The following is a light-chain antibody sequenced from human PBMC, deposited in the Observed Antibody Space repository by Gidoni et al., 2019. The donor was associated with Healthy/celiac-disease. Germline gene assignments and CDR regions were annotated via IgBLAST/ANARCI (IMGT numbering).Light chain of an antibody. CDR3: QQYSNWPPLT. CDR2: GAS. V-gene: IGKV3-15*01. CDR1: QSVSSN. J-gene: IGKJ2*01. Sequence: EIVMTQSPATLSVSPGERATLSCRASQSVSSNLAWYQQKPGQAPRLLIYGASTRATGIPARFSGSGSGTEFTLTISSLQSEDFAVYYCQQYSNWPPLTFXQXTKLEIK.